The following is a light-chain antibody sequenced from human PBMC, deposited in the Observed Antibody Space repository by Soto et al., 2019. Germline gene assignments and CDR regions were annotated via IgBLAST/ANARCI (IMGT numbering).Light chain of an antibody. CDR2: EVS. CDR3: SSYTTSSTLV. CDR1: SSDVGGHNY. Sequence: QSALTQPASVSGSPGQSITISCTRTSSDVGGHNYVSWYQQHPGIAPKLMISEVSNRPSGVSNRFSGSKSGNTASLTISGLQAEDEADYYCSSYTTSSTLVFGGGTKLTVL. J-gene: IGLJ2*01. V-gene: IGLV2-14*01.